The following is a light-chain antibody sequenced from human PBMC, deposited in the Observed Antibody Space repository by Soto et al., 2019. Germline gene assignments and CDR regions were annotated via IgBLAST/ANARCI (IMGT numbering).Light chain of an antibody. V-gene: IGKV3-15*01. J-gene: IGKJ1*01. CDR2: GAS. CDR3: QQYNNWRA. Sequence: EIVMTQSPATLSVSPGERATLSCRASQSVRSNLAWYQQKPGQAPRLLIYGASTRATGIPARFSGSGSGTEFTLTISSLQSEDFAVYYCQQYNNWRAFGQGTKV. CDR1: QSVRSN.